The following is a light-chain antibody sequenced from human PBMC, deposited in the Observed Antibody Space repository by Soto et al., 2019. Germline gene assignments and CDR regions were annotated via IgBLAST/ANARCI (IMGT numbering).Light chain of an antibody. CDR1: SGSIASYY. Sequence: NFMLTQPHSVSESPGKTVTISCIRSSGSIASYYVQWYQQRPGSAPTPVIYEDNERPSGVPDRFSGSIDSSSNSASLTISGLKTDDEADYYCQSYHSGNVVFGGGTKLTVL. J-gene: IGLJ2*01. CDR3: QSYHSGNVV. CDR2: EDN. V-gene: IGLV6-57*04.